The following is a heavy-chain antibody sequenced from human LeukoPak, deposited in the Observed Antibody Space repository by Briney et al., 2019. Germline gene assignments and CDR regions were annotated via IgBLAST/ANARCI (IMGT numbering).Heavy chain of an antibody. CDR3: ARGHPFAY. CDR1: GGSISSGGYS. V-gene: IGHV4-30-2*01. CDR2: IYHSGST. J-gene: IGHJ4*02. Sequence: SQTLFLTCAVSGGSISSGGYSWSWIRQPPGKGLEWIGYIYHSGSTYYNPSLKSRVTISVDRSKNQFSLKLSSVTAADTAVYYCARGHPFAYWGQGTLVTVSS.